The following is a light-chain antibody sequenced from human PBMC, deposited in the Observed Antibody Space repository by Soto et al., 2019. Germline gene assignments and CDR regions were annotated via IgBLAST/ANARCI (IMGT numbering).Light chain of an antibody. CDR3: QSYDSSLSGYV. Sequence: QSVLTQPPSVSGAPGQRVTISCTGSSSNIGAGYDVHWYQQFPGTAPKLLIYGNNNRPSGVPDRFSASKSGTSASLAITGLQAEDEANYYCQSYDSSLSGYVFGGGTKVTVL. V-gene: IGLV1-40*01. CDR1: SSNIGAGYD. CDR2: GNN. J-gene: IGLJ3*02.